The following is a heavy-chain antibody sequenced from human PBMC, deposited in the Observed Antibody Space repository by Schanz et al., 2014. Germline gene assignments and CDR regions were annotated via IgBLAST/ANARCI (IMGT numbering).Heavy chain of an antibody. CDR2: ISPSSSYI. CDR3: AREDCSATSCYFRY. CDR1: GFTFSSYA. D-gene: IGHD2-21*01. J-gene: IGHJ4*02. V-gene: IGHV3-21*02. Sequence: VQLVDSGGGLVKPGGSLRLSCAASGFTFSSYAMHWVRQAPGRGLEWVSSISPSSSYIYYADSVKGRFTISRDNAKNSLYLQMNTLRAEDTAVYYCAREDCSATSCYFRYWGQGTLVTVSS.